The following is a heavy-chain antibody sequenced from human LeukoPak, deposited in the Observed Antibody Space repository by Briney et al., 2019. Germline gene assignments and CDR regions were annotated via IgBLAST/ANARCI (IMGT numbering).Heavy chain of an antibody. CDR1: GYTFTSYD. D-gene: IGHD6-6*01. J-gene: IGHJ6*03. V-gene: IGHV1-8*03. Sequence: GASVKVSCKASGYTFTSYDINWVRQATGQGLEWTGWMNPNSGNTGYAQKFQGRVTITRNTSISTAYMELSSLRSEDTAVYYCARGLISSSFYYYYYMDVWGKGTTVTVSS. CDR2: MNPNSGNT. CDR3: ARGLISSSFYYYYYMDV.